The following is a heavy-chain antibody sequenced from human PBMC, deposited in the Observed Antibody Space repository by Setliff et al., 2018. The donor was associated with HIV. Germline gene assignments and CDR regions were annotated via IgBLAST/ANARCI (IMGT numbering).Heavy chain of an antibody. CDR3: ARGWDYGVRKPED. D-gene: IGHD3-10*01. V-gene: IGHV1-18*01. J-gene: IGHJ4*02. CDR2: ISAYSGET. CDR1: GFAFTNYG. Sequence: ASVKVPCKTSGFAFTNYGFTWVRQAPGQGLEWMGWISAYSGETFSTLKFRDRVTLTTDTSTNTAHMELRSLTYGDAAVYFCARGWDYGVRKPEDWGQGTLVTVSS.